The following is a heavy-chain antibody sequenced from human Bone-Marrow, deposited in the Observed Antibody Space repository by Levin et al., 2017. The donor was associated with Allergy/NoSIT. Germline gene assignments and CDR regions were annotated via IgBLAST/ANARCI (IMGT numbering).Heavy chain of an antibody. CDR1: GGSVSRYF. V-gene: IGHV4-59*02. Sequence: SCNVSGGSVSRYFWSWIRQSPGKGLEWIGYSYYSGSTTYNPSLKSRVTISVDTSKHQFSLRLTSVTAADTAVYYCATVGGHWQYYFQSWGQGILVAVSS. CDR3: ATVGGHWQYYFQS. D-gene: IGHD3-16*01. CDR2: SYYSGST. J-gene: IGHJ4*02.